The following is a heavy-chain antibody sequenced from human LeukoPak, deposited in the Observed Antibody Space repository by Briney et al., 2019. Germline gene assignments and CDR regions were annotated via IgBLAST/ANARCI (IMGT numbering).Heavy chain of an antibody. CDR3: ARDRSDGSGYYGYYFDY. V-gene: IGHV4-59*01. J-gene: IGHJ4*02. CDR1: GGSIGSYY. CDR2: IYYSGST. Sequence: PSETLSLTCIVSGGSIGSYYWSWIRQPPGKGLEGIGHIYYSGSTDYNPSLRSRVTISVDTSKNQFSLRLSSVTAADTAVYYCARDRSDGSGYYGYYFDYWGQGTLVSVSS. D-gene: IGHD3-22*01.